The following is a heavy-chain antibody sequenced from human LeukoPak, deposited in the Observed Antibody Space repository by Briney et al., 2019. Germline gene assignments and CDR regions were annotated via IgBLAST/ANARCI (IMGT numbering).Heavy chain of an antibody. CDR3: ARRHLRMRSYDY. Sequence: ASVKVSCKASGYIFADYYINWVRQAPGQGLEWMGWINPKSGGTKFSKSFQGRVTMTRDTSISTVYMELSGLTSDDTAVYYCARRHLRMRSYDYWGQGNLVIVSS. CDR2: INPKSGGT. J-gene: IGHJ4*02. D-gene: IGHD3-10*01. CDR1: GYIFADYY. V-gene: IGHV1-2*02.